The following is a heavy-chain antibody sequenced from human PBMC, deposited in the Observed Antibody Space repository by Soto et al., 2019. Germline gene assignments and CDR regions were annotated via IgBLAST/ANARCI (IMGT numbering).Heavy chain of an antibody. J-gene: IGHJ6*02. CDR2: ISGGGTTV. CDR3: ARDREPSVYHGMAV. Sequence: QVQLVESGGGLVKPGGSLRLSCEASGFAFSDFHMSWTRQAPGKGLEWISYISGGGTTVFYADSVKGRFTISRDNAQKSLYLQRDSPTSEDTAIYYCARDREPSVYHGMAVWGQGTPVTVSS. V-gene: IGHV3-11*01. CDR1: GFAFSDFH.